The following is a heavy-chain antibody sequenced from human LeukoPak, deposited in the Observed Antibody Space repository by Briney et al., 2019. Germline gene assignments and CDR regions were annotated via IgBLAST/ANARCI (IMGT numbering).Heavy chain of an antibody. CDR2: ISWNSGSI. Sequence: GGSLRLSCAASGFTFDDYAMHWVRQAPGKGLEWVSGISWNSGSIGYADSVKGRFTISRDNAKNSLYLQMNSLRAEDMALYYCAKDAGGGGSYYFDYWGQGTLVTVSS. CDR1: GFTFDDYA. V-gene: IGHV3-9*03. D-gene: IGHD1-26*01. J-gene: IGHJ4*02. CDR3: AKDAGGGGSYYFDY.